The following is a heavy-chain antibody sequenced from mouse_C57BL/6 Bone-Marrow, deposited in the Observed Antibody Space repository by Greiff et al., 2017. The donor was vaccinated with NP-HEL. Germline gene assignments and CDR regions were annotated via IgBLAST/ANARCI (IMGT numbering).Heavy chain of an antibody. V-gene: IGHV1-67*01. Sequence: VQLQQSGPELVRPGVSVKISCKGSGYTFTDYAMHWVKQSHAKSLEWIGVISTYYGDASYNQKFKDKATMTVDKSSSTAYMELARLTSEDSAVYYCTRSRGYYGSSYWYFDVWGTGTTVTVSS. J-gene: IGHJ1*03. CDR3: TRSRGYYGSSYWYFDV. CDR1: GYTFTDYA. CDR2: ISTYYGDA. D-gene: IGHD1-1*01.